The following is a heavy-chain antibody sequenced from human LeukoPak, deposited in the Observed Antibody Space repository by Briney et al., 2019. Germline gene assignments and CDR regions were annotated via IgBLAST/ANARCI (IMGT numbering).Heavy chain of an antibody. Sequence: GGSLRLSCAASGFTFSRYWMSWVRQAPGKGLEWVANIKEDGSAKYYVDSVKGRFTISRDNAKNSVYLQMNSLRAEDTAVYYCATSYDSSGCEWGQGTLVTVSS. CDR1: GFTFSRYW. V-gene: IGHV3-7*01. CDR3: ATSYDSSGCE. CDR2: IKEDGSAK. J-gene: IGHJ4*02. D-gene: IGHD3-22*01.